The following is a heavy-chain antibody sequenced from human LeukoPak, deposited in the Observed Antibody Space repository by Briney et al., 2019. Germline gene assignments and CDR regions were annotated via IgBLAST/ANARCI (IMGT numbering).Heavy chain of an antibody. CDR3: ATVSLTFGGVIVHYFDY. J-gene: IGHJ4*02. CDR2: FDPEDGET. D-gene: IGHD3-16*02. Sequence: ASVKVSCKVSGYTLTELSMHWVRQAPGKGLEWMGGFDPEDGETIYAQKFQGRVTMTEDTSTDTAYMELSSLRSEDTAVYYYATVSLTFGGVIVHYFDYWGQGTLVTVSS. CDR1: GYTLTELS. V-gene: IGHV1-24*01.